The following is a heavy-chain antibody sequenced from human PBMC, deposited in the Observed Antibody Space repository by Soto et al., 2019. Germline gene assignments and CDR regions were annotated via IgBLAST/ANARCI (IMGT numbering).Heavy chain of an antibody. J-gene: IGHJ4*02. CDR2: ISSNGDTT. D-gene: IGHD2-15*01. CDR3: VKGRCRPTPCYTVFLDF. Sequence: GGSLRLSCASSVCTFSTYEFNWVRHAPGRWLEYLSGISSNGDTTYYADSVKDRITISRDNSTNAVYLQLSSLTTADTAVYHCVKGRCRPTPCYTVFLDFWGRGTLVIVSS. V-gene: IGHV3-64D*06. CDR1: VCTFSTYE.